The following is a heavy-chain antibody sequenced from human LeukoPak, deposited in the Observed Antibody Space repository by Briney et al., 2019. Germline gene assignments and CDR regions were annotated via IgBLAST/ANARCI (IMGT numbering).Heavy chain of an antibody. CDR1: GGSISSSSYY. Sequence: SETLSLTCTVSGGSISSSSYYWGWIRQPPGKGLEWIGYIYYSGSTNYNPSLKSRVTISVDTSKNQFSLKLSSVTAADTAVYYCARDPYGSDWGQGTLVTVSS. CDR2: IYYSGST. D-gene: IGHD3-10*01. V-gene: IGHV4-61*01. CDR3: ARDPYGSD. J-gene: IGHJ4*02.